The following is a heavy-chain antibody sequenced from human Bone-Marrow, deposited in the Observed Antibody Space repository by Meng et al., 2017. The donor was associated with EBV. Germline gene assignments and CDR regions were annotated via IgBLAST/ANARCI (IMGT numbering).Heavy chain of an antibody. CDR3: ARPFPSWQSPRLDPFGA. CDR2: VHYTGST. D-gene: IGHD6-19*01. V-gene: IGHV4-39*01. Sequence: RLPRGRGPGQVKPPETLSLTCTVPCDSILSFYYWGWIRQAPGRGLEWIGSVHYTGSTYYSPSLKSRVTVSVDTSKNQFSLRLTSVTAADTAVYYCARPFPSWQSPRLDPFGAWGQGTLVTVSS. CDR1: CDSILSFYY. J-gene: IGHJ5*02.